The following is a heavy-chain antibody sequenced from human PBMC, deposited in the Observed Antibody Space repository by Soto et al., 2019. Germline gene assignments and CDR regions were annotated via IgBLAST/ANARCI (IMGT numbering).Heavy chain of an antibody. Sequence: GSLRLSCAASGFTFSSYSMNWVRQAPGKGLEWVSYISSSSSTIYYADSVKGRFTISRDNAKNSLYLQMNSLRAEDTAVYYCARENWNDLFDYWGQGTLDTVSS. CDR1: GFTFSSYS. CDR2: ISSSSSTI. J-gene: IGHJ4*02. CDR3: ARENWNDLFDY. V-gene: IGHV3-48*01. D-gene: IGHD1-1*01.